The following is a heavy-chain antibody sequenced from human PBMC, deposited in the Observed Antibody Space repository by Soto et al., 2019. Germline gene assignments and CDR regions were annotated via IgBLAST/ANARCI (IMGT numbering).Heavy chain of an antibody. J-gene: IGHJ5*02. D-gene: IGHD3-10*01. CDR1: GGTFSSYA. CDR2: IIPIFGTA. V-gene: IGHV1-69*06. Sequence: SVKVSFKASGGTFSSYAISWVRHAPGQGLEWMGGIIPIFGTANYAQKFQGRVTITADKSTSTAYMELSSLRSEDTAVYYCAIMVRGVRVWFDPWGPGTLVTV. CDR3: AIMVRGVRVWFDP.